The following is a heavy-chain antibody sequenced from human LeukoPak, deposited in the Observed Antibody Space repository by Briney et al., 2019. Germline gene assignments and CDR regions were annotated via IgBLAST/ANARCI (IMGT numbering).Heavy chain of an antibody. CDR2: INHSGST. J-gene: IGHJ5*02. V-gene: IGHV4-34*01. Sequence: PSETLSLTCAVYGGSFSGYYWSWIRQPPGKGLEWIGEINHSGSTNYNPSLKSRVTISVDTSKNQFSLKLSSVTAADTAVYYCARLLPNYYGSGSYGNWFDPWGQGTLVTVSS. CDR3: ARLLPNYYGSGSYGNWFDP. CDR1: GGSFSGYY. D-gene: IGHD3-10*01.